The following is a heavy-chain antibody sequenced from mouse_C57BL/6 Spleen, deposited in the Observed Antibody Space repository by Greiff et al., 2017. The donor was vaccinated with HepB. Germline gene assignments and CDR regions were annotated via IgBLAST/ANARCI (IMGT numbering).Heavy chain of an antibody. CDR1: GYSITSGYY. CDR2: ISYVGST. V-gene: IGHV3-6*01. Sequence: EVQLVESGPGLVKPSQSLSLTCSVTGYSITSGYYWNWIRQFPGNKLEWMGYISYVGSTNYNPSLKNRISITRDTSKNQFFLKLNSVTTEDTATYYCARNWDWFAYWGQGTLVTVSA. D-gene: IGHD4-1*01. J-gene: IGHJ3*01. CDR3: ARNWDWFAY.